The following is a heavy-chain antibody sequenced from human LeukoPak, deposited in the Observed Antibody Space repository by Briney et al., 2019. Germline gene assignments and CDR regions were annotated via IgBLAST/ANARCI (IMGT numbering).Heavy chain of an antibody. Sequence: ASVKVSCKSSGYTFTSYGISWVRQAPGQGLEWMGWISAYNGNTNYAQKLQGRVTMTTGTSTSTAYMELRSLRSDDTAVYYCARDLYYYGSGSLNWFDPWGQGTLVTVSS. CDR3: ARDLYYYGSGSLNWFDP. V-gene: IGHV1-18*01. J-gene: IGHJ5*02. D-gene: IGHD3-10*01. CDR2: ISAYNGNT. CDR1: GYTFTSYG.